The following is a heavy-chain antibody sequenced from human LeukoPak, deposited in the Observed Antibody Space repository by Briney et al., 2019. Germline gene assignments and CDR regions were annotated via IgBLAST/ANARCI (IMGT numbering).Heavy chain of an antibody. CDR2: ISGSGGST. V-gene: IGHV3-23*01. J-gene: IGHJ4*02. D-gene: IGHD6-19*01. CDR1: GFTFSSYA. Sequence: GGSLRLSCAASGFTFSSYAMSWVRQAPGTGLEWVSAISGSGGSTYYADSVKGRFTISRDNSKNTLYLQMNSLRAEDTAVYYCAKVPGGSGWYFYYWGQGTLVTVSS. CDR3: AKVPGGSGWYFYY.